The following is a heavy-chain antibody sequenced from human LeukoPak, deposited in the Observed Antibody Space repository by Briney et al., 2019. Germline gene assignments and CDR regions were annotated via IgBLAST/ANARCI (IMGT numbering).Heavy chain of an antibody. CDR1: GFSFSSYS. D-gene: IGHD5-12*01. CDR2: ISSDGNSK. Sequence: PGGSLRLSSAASGFSFSSYSIHWVRQAPGKGLEWVAVISSDGNSKNFALSVKGRFAISRDNSKNTLFLQMNNLRSEDTALYYCVSPTADYPFLYYFDSWGQGTLVTVSS. CDR3: VSPTADYPFLYYFDS. V-gene: IGHV3-30*09. J-gene: IGHJ4*02.